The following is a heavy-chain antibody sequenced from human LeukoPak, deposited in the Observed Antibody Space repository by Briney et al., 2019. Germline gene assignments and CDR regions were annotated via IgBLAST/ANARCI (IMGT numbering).Heavy chain of an antibody. CDR1: GFTFSSYA. J-gene: IGHJ4*02. Sequence: GGSLRLSCAASGFTFSSYAMHWVRQAPGKGLEWVAVISYDGSNKYYADSVKGRFTISRDNSKNTLYLQMNSLRAEDTAVYYCAKSVGVAGTHFGDYWGQGTLVTVSS. V-gene: IGHV3-30-3*02. CDR3: AKSVGVAGTHFGDY. D-gene: IGHD6-19*01. CDR2: ISYDGSNK.